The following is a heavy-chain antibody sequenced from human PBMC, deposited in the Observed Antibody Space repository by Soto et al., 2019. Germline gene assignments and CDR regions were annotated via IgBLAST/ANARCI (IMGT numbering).Heavy chain of an antibody. CDR2: ISGSGGST. V-gene: IGHV3-23*01. CDR1: GFTFSSYA. J-gene: IGHJ4*02. Sequence: GGSLRLSCAASGFTFSSYAMSWVRQAPGKGLEWVSAISGSGGSTYYADSVKGRFTISRDNSKNTLYLQMNSLRAEDTAVYYCAKRSPEKHKLAPIVEDYWGQGTLVTVSS. CDR3: AKRSPEKHKLAPIVEDY. D-gene: IGHD1-26*01.